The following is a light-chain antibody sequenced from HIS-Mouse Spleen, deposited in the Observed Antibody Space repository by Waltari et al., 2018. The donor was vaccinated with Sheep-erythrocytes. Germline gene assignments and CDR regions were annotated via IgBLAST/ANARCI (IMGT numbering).Light chain of an antibody. V-gene: IGLV1-36*01. Sequence: QSVLTQPPSVSEAPRQRVTISSSGSSPNIGNNAVNWYQQLPGKAPKLLIYYDDLLPSGVSDRFSGSKSGTSASLAISGLQSEDEADYYCAAWDDSLNGYVFGTGTKVTVL. CDR3: AAWDDSLNGYV. J-gene: IGLJ1*01. CDR2: YDD. CDR1: SPNIGNNA.